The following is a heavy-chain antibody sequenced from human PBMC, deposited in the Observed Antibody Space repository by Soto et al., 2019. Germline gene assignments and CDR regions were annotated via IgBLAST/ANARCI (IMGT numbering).Heavy chain of an antibody. CDR2: ISYDGSNK. CDR3: AKDGQGNFWSGLYYYYYYMDV. CDR1: GFTFSSYG. V-gene: IGHV3-30*18. Sequence: GGSLRLSCAASGFTFSSYGMHWVRQAPGKGLEWVAVISYDGSNKYYADSVKGRLTISRDKSKHTLYLQMNSLRAEDTAVYYCAKDGQGNFWSGLYYYYYYMDVWGKGTTVTVSS. D-gene: IGHD3-3*01. J-gene: IGHJ6*03.